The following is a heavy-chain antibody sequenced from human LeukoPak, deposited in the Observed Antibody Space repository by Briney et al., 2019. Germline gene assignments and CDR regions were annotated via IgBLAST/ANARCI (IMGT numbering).Heavy chain of an antibody. V-gene: IGHV4-59*01. Sequence: SETLSLTCTVSGGXXXSYYWXXXXXPPGKGLEWIWYIYYSGSTNYNTSIQSRVTISVDTSKRQFSLKLSSVTAADTAVYYCAREGSYGYVGLFDYWGQGILITVSS. CDR2: IYYSGST. CDR1: GGXXXSYY. D-gene: IGHD5-18*01. J-gene: IGHJ4*02. CDR3: AREGSYGYVGLFDY.